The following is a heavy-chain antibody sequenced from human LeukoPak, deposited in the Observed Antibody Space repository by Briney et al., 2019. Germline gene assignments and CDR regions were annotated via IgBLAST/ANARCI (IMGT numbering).Heavy chain of an antibody. CDR2: IYYSGST. D-gene: IGHD3-22*01. CDR3: ARGSDYYDSSGYYNYYYYGMDV. V-gene: IGHV4-61*08. Sequence: SETLSLTCAVSGGSISSGGHSWSWIRQPPGKGLEWIGYIYYSGSTNYNPSLKSRVTISVDTSKNQFSLKLSSVTAADTAVYYCARGSDYYDSSGYYNYYYYGMDVWGQGTTVTVSS. J-gene: IGHJ6*02. CDR1: GGSISSGGHS.